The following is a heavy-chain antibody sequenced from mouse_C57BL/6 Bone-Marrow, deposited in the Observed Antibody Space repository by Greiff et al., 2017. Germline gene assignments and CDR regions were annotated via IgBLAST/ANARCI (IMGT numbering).Heavy chain of an antibody. V-gene: IGHV3-6*01. J-gene: IGHJ3*01. D-gene: IGHD4-1*01. CDR2: ISYDGSN. CDR3: ARDRVGRKFAY. CDR1: GYSITSGYY. Sequence: EVQLVESGPGLVKPSQSLSLTCSVTGYSITSGYYWNWIRQFPGNKLEWMGYISYDGSNNYNPSLKNRISITRDTSKNQFFLKLNSVTTEDTATYYCARDRVGRKFAYWGQGTLVTVSA.